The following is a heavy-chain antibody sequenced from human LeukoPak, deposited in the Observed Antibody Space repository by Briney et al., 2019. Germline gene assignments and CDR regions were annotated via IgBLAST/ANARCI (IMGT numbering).Heavy chain of an antibody. J-gene: IGHJ5*02. CDR1: GGSISSSNW. D-gene: IGHD3-9*01. Sequence: SETLSLTCAVSGGSISSSNWWSWVRQPPGKGLEWIGEINHSGSTNYNPSLKSRVTVSVDTSKNQFSLKLSSVTAADTAVYYCARDLPYNYDILTGYFRWFDPWGQGTLVTVSS. V-gene: IGHV4-4*02. CDR2: INHSGST. CDR3: ARDLPYNYDILTGYFRWFDP.